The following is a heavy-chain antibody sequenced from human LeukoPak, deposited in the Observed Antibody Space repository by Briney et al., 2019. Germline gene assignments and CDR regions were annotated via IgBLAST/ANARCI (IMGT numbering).Heavy chain of an antibody. D-gene: IGHD4-17*01. CDR1: GFTFSSYG. J-gene: IGHJ4*02. V-gene: IGHV3-30*02. CDR2: IRYDGSNK. CDR3: AKDRYYGVLQKDY. Sequence: GGSLRLSCAASGFTFSSYGMHWVRQAPGKGLEWVAFIRYDGSNKYYADSVKGRFTISRDNSKNTLYLQMNSLRAEDTAVYYCAKDRYYGVLQKDYWGQGTLVTVSS.